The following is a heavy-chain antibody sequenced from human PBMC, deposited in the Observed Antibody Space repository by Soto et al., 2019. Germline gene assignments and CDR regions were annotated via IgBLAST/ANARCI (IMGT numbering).Heavy chain of an antibody. CDR3: ARDRFRAAADPWDYYYYYGMDV. D-gene: IGHD6-13*01. CDR1: GGSVSSGSCY. CDR2: IYYSGST. Sequence: LEILSLTCTVSGGSVSSGSCYWSWIRQPPGKGLEWIGYIYYSGSTNYNPSLKSRVTISVDTSKNQFSLKLSSVTAADTAVYYCARDRFRAAADPWDYYYYYGMDVWGQGTTVTVSS. V-gene: IGHV4-61*01. J-gene: IGHJ6*02.